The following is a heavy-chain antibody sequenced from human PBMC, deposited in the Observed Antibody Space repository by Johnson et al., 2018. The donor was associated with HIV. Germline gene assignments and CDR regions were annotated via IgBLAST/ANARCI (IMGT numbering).Heavy chain of an antibody. CDR2: ISYDGSNK. J-gene: IGHJ3*02. D-gene: IGHD5-12*01. V-gene: IGHV3-30-3*01. Sequence: QELLVESGGGVVQPGRSLRLSCAASGFTFSSYAMHWVRQAPGKGLEWVAVISYDGSNKYYADSVKGRFTISRDNSKNTLYLQMNSLRAEDTAVYYCAIEGGGYDGKGAFDIWGQGTMVTVSS. CDR1: GFTFSSYA. CDR3: AIEGGGYDGKGAFDI.